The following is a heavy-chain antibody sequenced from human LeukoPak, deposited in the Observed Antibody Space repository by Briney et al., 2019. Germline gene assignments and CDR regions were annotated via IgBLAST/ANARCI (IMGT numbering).Heavy chain of an antibody. D-gene: IGHD2-15*01. CDR2: MNAKSGGT. J-gene: IGHJ5*01. V-gene: IGHV1-2*02. CDR1: GYTLTGYY. Sequence: ASVKVSCKASGYTLTGYYIHWARQAPGQGLEWMGWMNAKSGGTNYAQKYQGRVTMTRDTSISTAYMEVSRLRSDDTAVYYCAREESGIRLDSWGQGTLVTVSS. CDR3: AREESGIRLDS.